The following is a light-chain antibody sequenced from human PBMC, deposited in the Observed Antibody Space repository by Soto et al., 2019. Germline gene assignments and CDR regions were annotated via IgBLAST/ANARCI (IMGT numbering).Light chain of an antibody. CDR1: QSISSY. J-gene: IGKJ1*01. V-gene: IGKV1-39*01. CDR2: DAS. CDR3: QQSYTTPPWT. Sequence: DIQMTQSPSSLSASVGERVTITCRASQSISSYLNWYQQKPGKAPKVLIYDASSLQSGVPSRFSGSGSGTDFTLTISSLQPEDFATYYCQQSYTTPPWTFGQGTKVDIK.